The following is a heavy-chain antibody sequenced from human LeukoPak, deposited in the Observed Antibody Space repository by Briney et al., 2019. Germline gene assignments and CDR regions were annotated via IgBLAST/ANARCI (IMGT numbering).Heavy chain of an antibody. D-gene: IGHD5-18*01. V-gene: IGHV1-2*02. CDR3: ARGRIGYSYGYAPLDY. CDR2: INPNSGGT. J-gene: IGHJ4*02. Sequence: ASVKVSCKASGYTLTGYYMHWVRQAPGQGLEWMGWINPNSGGTNYAQKFQGRVTMTRDTSISTAYMELTRLRSDDTAVYYCARGRIGYSYGYAPLDYWGQGTLVTVSS. CDR1: GYTLTGYY.